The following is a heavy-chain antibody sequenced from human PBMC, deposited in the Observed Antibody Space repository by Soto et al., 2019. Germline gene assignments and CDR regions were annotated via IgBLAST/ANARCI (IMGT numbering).Heavy chain of an antibody. CDR3: ARDSYDILTGPFDD. J-gene: IGHJ4*02. Sequence: SVKVSCKASGGTFSSYAISWVRQAPGQGLEWMGGIIPIFGTANYAQKFQGRVTITADGSTSTAYMELSSLRSEDTAVDYCARDSYDILTGPFDDWGQRTRVTVSS. CDR1: GGTFSSYA. D-gene: IGHD3-9*01. V-gene: IGHV1-69*13. CDR2: IIPIFGTA.